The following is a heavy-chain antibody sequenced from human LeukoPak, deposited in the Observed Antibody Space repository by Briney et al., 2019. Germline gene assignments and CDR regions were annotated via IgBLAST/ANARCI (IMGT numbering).Heavy chain of an antibody. J-gene: IGHJ4*02. V-gene: IGHV1-46*01. D-gene: IGHD4-17*01. Sequence: ASVKVSCKASGYTFGSYYMHWVRQAPGQGLEWMGIINPSGGSTTYAQKFQGRVTMTRDTSTNIVYMELSSLSSDDTAVYYCARDHVMTMVTTPYYFDYWGQGTLVTVSS. CDR2: INPSGGST. CDR1: GYTFGSYY. CDR3: ARDHVMTMVTTPYYFDY.